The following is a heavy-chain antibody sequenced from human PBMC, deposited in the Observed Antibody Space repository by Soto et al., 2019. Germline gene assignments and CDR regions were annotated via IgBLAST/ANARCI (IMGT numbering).Heavy chain of an antibody. J-gene: IGHJ4*02. D-gene: IGHD2-2*01. CDR1: GFTFSSYA. CDR3: ARDRGSSELGPRYFDY. V-gene: IGHV3-30-3*01. CDR2: ISYDGSNK. Sequence: GGSLRLSCAASGFTFSSYAMHWVRQAPGKGLEWVAVISYDGSNKCYADSVKGRFTISRDNSKNTLYLQMNSLRAEDTAVYYCARDRGSSELGPRYFDYWGQGTLVTVSS.